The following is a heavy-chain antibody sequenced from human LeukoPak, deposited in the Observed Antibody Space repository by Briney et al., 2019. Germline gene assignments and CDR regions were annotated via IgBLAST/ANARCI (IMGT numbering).Heavy chain of an antibody. Sequence: GWSLRLSCAASGFTFSDYYMDWVRQAAGKGLEWVGRIRDKTNTYTTEYAASVKGRFTVSRDDSKNSVYLQMNSLKTEDTAVYYCARIHGWGDYLDYWGQGILVTVSS. CDR3: ARIHGWGDYLDY. CDR2: IRDKTNTYTT. CDR1: GFTFSDYY. J-gene: IGHJ4*02. D-gene: IGHD3-16*01. V-gene: IGHV3-72*01.